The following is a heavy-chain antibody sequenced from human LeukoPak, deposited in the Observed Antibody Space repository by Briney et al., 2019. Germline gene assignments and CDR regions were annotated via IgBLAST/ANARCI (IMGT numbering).Heavy chain of an antibody. Sequence: ASVKLSCKASGYSFTSYGITWVRQARGQGLEWVGWISANKGNTEYVEKFQGRVSVTTDTSTSTAYMELRSLRSDDTAMYYCARDAADRVRGGDYWGQGTLVTVSS. CDR3: ARDAADRVRGGDY. J-gene: IGHJ4*02. CDR1: GYSFTSYG. V-gene: IGHV1-18*01. D-gene: IGHD5-12*01. CDR2: ISANKGNT.